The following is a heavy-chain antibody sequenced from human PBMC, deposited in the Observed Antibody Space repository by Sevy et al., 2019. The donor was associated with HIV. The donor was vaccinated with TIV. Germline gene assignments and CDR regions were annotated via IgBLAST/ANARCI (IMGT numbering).Heavy chain of an antibody. CDR1: GFTFSSYG. D-gene: IGHD3-10*01. CDR3: XXXXXXXGTLFDY. Sequence: GGSLRLSCAASGFTFSSYGMHWVRQAPGKGLEWVAVISYDGSNKYYADSVKGRFTISRDNSKNTLYLQMNSLRAEDXXXXXXXXXXXXXGTLFDYWGQGTLVTVSS. CDR2: ISYDGSNK. V-gene: IGHV3-30*03. J-gene: IGHJ4*02.